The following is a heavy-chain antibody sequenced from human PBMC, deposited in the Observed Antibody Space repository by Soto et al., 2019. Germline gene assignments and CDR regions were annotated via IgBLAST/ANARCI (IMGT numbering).Heavy chain of an antibody. CDR1: GDPVSSGSFY. CDR2: VYYTGNT. D-gene: IGHD3-22*01. J-gene: IGHJ4*02. CDR3: DRKDYDSRLDF. V-gene: IGHV4-61*01. Sequence: PSETLSLTCTVSGDPVSSGSFYWSWIRQPPGKGLEWIGYVYYTGNTNNNPSLKSRVSISIDTSKNEFSLKLRSVTAADTAAYYCDRKDYDSRLDFCGQGSLVTVSS.